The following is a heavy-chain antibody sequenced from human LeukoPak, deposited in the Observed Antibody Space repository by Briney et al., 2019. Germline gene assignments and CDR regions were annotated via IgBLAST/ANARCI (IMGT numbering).Heavy chain of an antibody. J-gene: IGHJ4*02. CDR3: ARGAEWELQMWAYFDY. CDR1: GFTFSSYG. Sequence: GGSLRLSCAASGFTFSSYGMHWVRQAPGKGLEWLAFIRYDGSNKYYADSVKGRFTISRDNAKNSLYLQMNSLRAEDTAVYYCARGAEWELQMWAYFDYWGQGTLVTVSS. V-gene: IGHV3-30*02. CDR2: IRYDGSNK. D-gene: IGHD1-26*01.